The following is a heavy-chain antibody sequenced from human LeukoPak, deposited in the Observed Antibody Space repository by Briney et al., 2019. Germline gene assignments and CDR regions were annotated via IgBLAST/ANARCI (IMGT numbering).Heavy chain of an antibody. V-gene: IGHV3-30-3*01. CDR3: ARDILTGYPIYYYYYGMDV. Sequence: GRSLRLSCAASGFTFTSSAIHWVRQAPGKGLEWVAVISYDGSNKYYADSVKGRFTISRDNSKNTLYLQMNSLSAEDTAVYYCARDILTGYPIYYYYYGMDVWGQGTTVTVSS. CDR2: ISYDGSNK. J-gene: IGHJ6*02. CDR1: GFTFTSSA. D-gene: IGHD3-9*01.